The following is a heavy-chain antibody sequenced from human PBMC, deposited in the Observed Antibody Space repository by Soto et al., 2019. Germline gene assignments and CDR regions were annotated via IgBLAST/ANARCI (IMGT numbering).Heavy chain of an antibody. V-gene: IGHV3-7*01. Sequence: GGSLRLSCAASGFSLRSYWMSWVRQAPGKGLEWVANIKQDGSEKYYVDSVKGRFTISRDNAKNSLYLQMNSLRAEDTAVYYCAREGSYCSGGSCYSYPKYYYYYMDVWGRGTTVTSP. J-gene: IGHJ6*03. CDR3: AREGSYCSGGSCYSYPKYYYYYMDV. D-gene: IGHD2-15*01. CDR1: GFSLRSYW. CDR2: IKQDGSEK.